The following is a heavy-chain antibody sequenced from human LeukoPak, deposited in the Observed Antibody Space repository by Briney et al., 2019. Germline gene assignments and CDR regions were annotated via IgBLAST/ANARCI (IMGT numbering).Heavy chain of an antibody. CDR3: ARVRSAEERAWAY. J-gene: IGHJ4*02. Sequence: GASVKVSCKASGYTFSDFYIHWVRQAPGQGLEYVGWITPKSGDPYSPQRFQGRVTMTRDASISTAYMELSSLRSDDTAVYFCARVRSAEERAWAYWGQGTLVTVSS. CDR1: GYTFSDFY. D-gene: IGHD1-1*01. CDR2: ITPKSGDP. V-gene: IGHV1-2*02.